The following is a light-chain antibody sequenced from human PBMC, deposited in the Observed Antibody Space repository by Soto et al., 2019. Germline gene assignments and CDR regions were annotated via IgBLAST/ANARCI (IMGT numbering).Light chain of an antibody. Sequence: QSVLTQPPSVSGAPGQRVTISCTGSSSNIGAGYAVHWYQQLPGTAPKLLISDNTNRPSGVPDRFSASKSGTTASLAITGLQAEDEAEYYCQSYDNSHDWDVIFGGGTKRPS. CDR1: SSNIGAGYA. V-gene: IGLV1-40*01. J-gene: IGLJ2*01. CDR2: DNT. CDR3: QSYDNSHDWDVI.